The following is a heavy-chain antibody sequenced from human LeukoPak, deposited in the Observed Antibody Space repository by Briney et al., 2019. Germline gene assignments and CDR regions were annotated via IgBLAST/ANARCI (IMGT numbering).Heavy chain of an antibody. J-gene: IGHJ3*02. Sequence: SETLSLTCTVSGDSVSSGSYYWSWIRQPPGKGLEWIGYIYYSGSTNYNPSLKSRVTISVDTSKNQFSLKLSSVTAADTAVYYCARTTMDDAFDIWGQGTMVTVSS. CDR2: IYYSGST. D-gene: IGHD4-23*01. CDR3: ARTTMDDAFDI. CDR1: GDSVSSGSYY. V-gene: IGHV4-61*01.